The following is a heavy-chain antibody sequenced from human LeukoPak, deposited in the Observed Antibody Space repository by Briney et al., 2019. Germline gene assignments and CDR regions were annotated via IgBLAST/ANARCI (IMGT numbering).Heavy chain of an antibody. CDR1: GYTFTGYY. CDR2: INPNSGAT. D-gene: IGHD3-10*01. Sequence: ASVKVSCKASGYTFTGYYMHWVRQAPGQGLGWMGWINPNSGATNYAQKFQGRVTMTRDTSISTAYMDLSRLRSDDTAVYYCARGGAVAMVRGVIPYFDYWGQGTLVTVSS. J-gene: IGHJ4*02. CDR3: ARGGAVAMVRGVIPYFDY. V-gene: IGHV1-2*02.